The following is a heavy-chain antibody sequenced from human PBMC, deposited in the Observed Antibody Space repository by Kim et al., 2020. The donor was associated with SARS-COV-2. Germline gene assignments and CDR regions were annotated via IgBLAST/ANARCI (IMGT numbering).Heavy chain of an antibody. CDR1: GFAFGDSA. V-gene: IGHV3-23*01. D-gene: IGHD2-2*02. J-gene: IGHJ5*02. CDR2: IIASSVDI. Sequence: GGSLRLSCVASGFAFGDSAMDWFRQAPGKGLECISAIIASSVDIYYADSVKGRFTVSRDNSKNTLYLQMNNLRAEDTAIYYCAKDAIKDWSGPWGPGTLVTVSS. CDR3: AKDAIKDWSGP.